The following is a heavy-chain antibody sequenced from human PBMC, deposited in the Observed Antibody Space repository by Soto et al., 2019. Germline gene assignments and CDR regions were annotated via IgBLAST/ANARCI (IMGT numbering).Heavy chain of an antibody. D-gene: IGHD1-1*01. Sequence: LRLSCAASGFSFDDFAMHWVRQAPGKGLEWVSGISWNSGRIGYAESVKGRFTISRDNVKNSLYLQMNSLRAEDTALYYCAKHLGTTQTTRYFDNWGKGTLVTVSS. CDR1: GFSFDDFA. J-gene: IGHJ4*02. V-gene: IGHV3-9*01. CDR2: ISWNSGRI. CDR3: AKHLGTTQTTRYFDN.